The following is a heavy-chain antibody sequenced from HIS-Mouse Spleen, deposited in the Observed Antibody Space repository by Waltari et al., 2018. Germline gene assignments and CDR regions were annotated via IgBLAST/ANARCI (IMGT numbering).Heavy chain of an antibody. CDR3: ARRRGWFDY. CDR2: IYYSGST. Sequence: QLQLQDSGPGLVKPSATLSLTCTVPGGSISSSSYYWGWIRQPPGKGLEWIGSIYYSGSTYYNPSLKSRVTISVDTSKNQFSLKLSSVTAADTAVYYCARRRGWFDYWGQGTLVTVSS. CDR1: GGSISSSSYY. V-gene: IGHV4-39*01. D-gene: IGHD6-19*01. J-gene: IGHJ4*02.